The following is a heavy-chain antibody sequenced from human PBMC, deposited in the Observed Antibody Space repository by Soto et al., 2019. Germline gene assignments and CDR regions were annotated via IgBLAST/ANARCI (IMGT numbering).Heavy chain of an antibody. V-gene: IGHV1-46*01. J-gene: IGHJ6*02. D-gene: IGHD3-22*01. CDR1: GYTFTSYY. Sequence: GASVKVSCKASGYTFTSYYMHWVRQAPGQGLEWMGIINPSGGSTSYAQKFQGGVTMTRDTSTSTVYMELSSLRSEDTAVYYCAREVIDYYDSSGHYFRPALSYKHGMDVWGQGTTVTVSS. CDR2: INPSGGST. CDR3: AREVIDYYDSSGHYFRPALSYKHGMDV.